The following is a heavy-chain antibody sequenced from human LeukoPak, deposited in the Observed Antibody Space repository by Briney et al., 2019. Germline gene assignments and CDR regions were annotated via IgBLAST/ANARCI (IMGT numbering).Heavy chain of an antibody. CDR1: GYTFTTYG. Sequence: ASVKVSCKASGYTFTTYGISWVRQAPGQGLEWMGWISAYNGNTNYAQKVQGRVTVTTDTSTSTAYMELRSLRSDDTAVYYCARETDDAFDIWGQGTMVTVSS. J-gene: IGHJ3*02. CDR2: ISAYNGNT. CDR3: ARETDDAFDI. V-gene: IGHV1-18*01.